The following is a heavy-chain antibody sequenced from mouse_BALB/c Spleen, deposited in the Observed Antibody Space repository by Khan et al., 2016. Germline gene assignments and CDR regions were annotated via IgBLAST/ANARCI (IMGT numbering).Heavy chain of an antibody. D-gene: IGHD1-1*01. CDR3: ARAGYYGYLAY. Sequence: EVQLQESGGGLVQPGGSLKLSCADSGFDFRRYWMSWVRQAPGKGLEWIGEINPDSRTITYSPSLKDKFTISRDNAKRTLYLQMSKVRSEDTALDYCARAGYYGYLAYWGQGTLVSVSA. CDR2: INPDSRTI. V-gene: IGHV4-1*02. J-gene: IGHJ3*01. CDR1: GFDFRRYW.